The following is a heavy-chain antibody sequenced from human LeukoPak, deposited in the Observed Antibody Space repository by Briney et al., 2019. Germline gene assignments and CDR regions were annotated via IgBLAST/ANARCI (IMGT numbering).Heavy chain of an antibody. Sequence: GESLKISSKGSGYSFTSYWIGWVRQMPGKGLEWMGIIYPGDSDTRYSPSFQGQVTISADKSISTAYLQWSSLKASDTAMYYCARSTRYYDSSGAKFDYWGQGTLVTVSS. CDR3: ARSTRYYDSSGAKFDY. CDR1: GYSFTSYW. J-gene: IGHJ4*02. D-gene: IGHD3-22*01. CDR2: IYPGDSDT. V-gene: IGHV5-51*01.